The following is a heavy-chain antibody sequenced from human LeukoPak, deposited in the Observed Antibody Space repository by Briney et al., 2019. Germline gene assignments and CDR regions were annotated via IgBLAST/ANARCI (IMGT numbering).Heavy chain of an antibody. V-gene: IGHV5-51*01. CDR1: GYRFTSYW. D-gene: IGHD3-22*01. Sequence: GESLKISCKGSGYRFTSYWIGWVRQMPGKGLEWMGIIYPGDSDTRYSPSFQGQVTISADKSISTAYLQWSSLKASDTAMYYCARHRRDYYDSSGYSPFDYWGQGTLVTVSS. CDR2: IYPGDSDT. CDR3: ARHRRDYYDSSGYSPFDY. J-gene: IGHJ4*02.